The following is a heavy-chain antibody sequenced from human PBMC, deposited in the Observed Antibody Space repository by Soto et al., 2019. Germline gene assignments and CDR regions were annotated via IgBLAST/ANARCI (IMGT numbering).Heavy chain of an antibody. J-gene: IGHJ5*02. D-gene: IGHD3-10*01. CDR1: GGTLSSYP. CDR2: IIPILGLQ. CDR3: ARPRADSGSYCWFDP. Sequence: QVQLVQSGAEVKKPGSSVKVSGKASGGTLSSYPISWGRQSPGQGLEWMGRIIPILGLQNYAEKFQGRLTITADKTTTTDYMELRSLRSEDTAVYYCARPRADSGSYCWFDPWGQGTLVTVSS. V-gene: IGHV1-69*02.